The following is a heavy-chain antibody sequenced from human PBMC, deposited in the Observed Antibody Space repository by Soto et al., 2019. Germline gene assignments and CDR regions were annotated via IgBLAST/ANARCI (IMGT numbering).Heavy chain of an antibody. Sequence: QVQLVQSGAEVRQPASSVKVSCKTSGGTFSSYAISWVRQAPGQGLEWMGGIVPIVDTSTYAQKFQGRVTITADESTSTAYMELSSLRSDDTAIYYCVIVVAIPGYPDNWGQGTLVTVPS. D-gene: IGHD5-12*01. CDR2: IVPIVDTS. J-gene: IGHJ4*02. CDR1: GGTFSSYA. V-gene: IGHV1-69*12. CDR3: VIVVAIPGYPDN.